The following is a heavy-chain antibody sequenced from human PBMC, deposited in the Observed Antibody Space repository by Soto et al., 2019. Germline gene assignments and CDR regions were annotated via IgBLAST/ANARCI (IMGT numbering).Heavy chain of an antibody. Sequence: ASVKVSCKASGYTFISYGLSWVRQAPGQGLEWMGWISAYNGNTHYAQKVQGRVTMTTDTSTSTAYMELRSLRSDDTAVYYCARDRCSTMVRGSAGLDVWGQGTTVTVSS. CDR3: ARDRCSTMVRGSAGLDV. D-gene: IGHD3-10*01. CDR2: ISAYNGNT. CDR1: GYTFISYG. J-gene: IGHJ6*02. V-gene: IGHV1-18*01.